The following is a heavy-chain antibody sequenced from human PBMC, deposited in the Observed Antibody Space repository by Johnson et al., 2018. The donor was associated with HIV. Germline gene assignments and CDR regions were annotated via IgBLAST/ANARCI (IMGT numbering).Heavy chain of an antibody. CDR3: AREGGDCSSTSCYQDAFDI. CDR1: GFTFRSYG. CDR2: IRYDGSNK. V-gene: IGHV3-30*02. D-gene: IGHD2-2*01. Sequence: QVQLVESGGGVVRPGGSLRLSCAASGFTFRSYGMHWVRQAPGKGLAWVAFIRYDGSNKYYADSVKGRFTISRDNSKNTLSLQMNSLRAEDTAVYYCAREGGDCSSTSCYQDAFDIWGQGTMVTVSS. J-gene: IGHJ3*02.